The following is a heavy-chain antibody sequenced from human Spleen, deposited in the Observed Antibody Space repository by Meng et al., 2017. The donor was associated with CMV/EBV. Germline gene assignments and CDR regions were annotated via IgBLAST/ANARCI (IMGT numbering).Heavy chain of an antibody. CDR3: ARANWIAAAGTNFDY. CDR1: GEAFSGYS. D-gene: IGHD6-13*01. Sequence: VYGEAFSGYSWSWIRQSPGKGLEWIGEINHTGSTNYSPSLKSRVTISVDTPKNQFSLKLTSVTAADTAVYYCARANWIAAAGTNFDYWGQGSLVTVSS. CDR2: INHTGST. V-gene: IGHV4-34*01. J-gene: IGHJ4*02.